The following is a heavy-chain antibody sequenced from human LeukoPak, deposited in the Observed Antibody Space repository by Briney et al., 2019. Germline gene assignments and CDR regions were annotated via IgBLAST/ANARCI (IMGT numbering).Heavy chain of an antibody. D-gene: IGHD2-21*01. CDR2: IWYDGSNK. J-gene: IGHJ6*03. CDR1: GFTFSSYG. Sequence: GGSLGLSCAASGFTFSSYGMHWVRQAPGKGLEWVAVIWYDGSNKYYADSVKGRFTISRDNPKNTLYLQMNSLRAEDTAVYYCAKGSGDPDYYYYNYMDVWGKGTTVTVSS. V-gene: IGHV3-33*06. CDR3: AKGSGDPDYYYYNYMDV.